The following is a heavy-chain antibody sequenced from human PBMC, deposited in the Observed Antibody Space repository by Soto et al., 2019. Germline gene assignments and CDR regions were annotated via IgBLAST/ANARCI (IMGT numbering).Heavy chain of an antibody. CDR2: ISWNSGSI. D-gene: IGHD3-22*01. Sequence: GGSLRLTCAASGFTFDDYAMHWVRQAPGKGLEWVSGISWNSGSIGYADSVKGRFTISRVNAKNSLYLQMNSLRAEDTALYYCAKDWGYYWYYFDYWGQGTLVTVS. J-gene: IGHJ4*02. CDR3: AKDWGYYWYYFDY. V-gene: IGHV3-9*01. CDR1: GFTFDDYA.